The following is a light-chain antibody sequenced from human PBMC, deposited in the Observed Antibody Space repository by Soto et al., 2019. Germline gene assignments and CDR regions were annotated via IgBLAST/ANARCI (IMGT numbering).Light chain of an antibody. V-gene: IGKV3-11*01. J-gene: IGKJ3*01. Sequence: EMVLTQSPATLSLSPGERATLSCRASQSVSSNLAWHQQKPGQAPRLLVYDASNRATGIPARFNGSGSGTDFTLTISSLKPEDFAVYYCQLRSNWPPFTFGPGTKVDIK. CDR2: DAS. CDR1: QSVSSN. CDR3: QLRSNWPPFT.